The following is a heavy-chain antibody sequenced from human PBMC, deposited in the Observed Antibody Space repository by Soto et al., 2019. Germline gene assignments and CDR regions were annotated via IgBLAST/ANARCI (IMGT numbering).Heavy chain of an antibody. CDR1: GGSISSYY. D-gene: IGHD3-10*01. CDR3: ARQGFGPLHGLVDV. CDR2: VHHSWGS. J-gene: IGHJ6*02. V-gene: IGHV4-59*08. Sequence: QVQLQESGPGLVKPSETLSLSCTVSGGSISSYYWSWFRQSPGKRMEWIGYVHHSWGSSYNPSLQGRVAISLDTSKGQFSLKVTSVTATDTAVYYCARQGFGPLHGLVDVWGQGTTVTVSS.